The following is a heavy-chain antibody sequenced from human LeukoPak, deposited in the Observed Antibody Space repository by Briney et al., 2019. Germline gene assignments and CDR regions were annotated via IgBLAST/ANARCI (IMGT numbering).Heavy chain of an antibody. CDR1: GYRFPSYW. Sequence: GESLKLSCKASGYRFPSYWIGWVRQLPGTGLEWMGLIYPCDSDTRYSPSFEGQVTISAAKSISTAALQWSSRKASDTALCYCATHAYEGSETGYYMDVWGKGTTVTVSS. J-gene: IGHJ6*03. CDR3: ATHAYEGSETGYYMDV. D-gene: IGHD3-10*01. CDR2: IYPCDSDT. V-gene: IGHV5-51*01.